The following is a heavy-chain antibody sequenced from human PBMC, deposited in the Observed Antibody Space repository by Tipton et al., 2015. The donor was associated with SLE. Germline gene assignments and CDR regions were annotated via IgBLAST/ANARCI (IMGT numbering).Heavy chain of an antibody. D-gene: IGHD5-18*01. V-gene: IGHV4-39*07. CDR3: ARPGYFNWFDP. Sequence: LRLSCTVSGGSISSSSYYWGWIRQPPGEGLEWIGSIYYSGSTYYNPSLKSRVTISVDTSKNQFSLKLSSVTAADTAVYYCARPGYFNWFDPWGQGTLVTVSS. CDR2: IYYSGST. CDR1: GGSISSSSYY. J-gene: IGHJ5*02.